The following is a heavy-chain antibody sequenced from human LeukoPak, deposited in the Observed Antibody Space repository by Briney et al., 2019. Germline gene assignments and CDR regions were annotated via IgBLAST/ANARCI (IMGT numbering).Heavy chain of an antibody. CDR1: GYTFSSFD. V-gene: IGHV1-8*01. D-gene: IGHD5-12*01. Sequence: ASVKVSCKASGYTFSSFDINWVRQATGQGLEWMGWMNPNSGNTGYAQKFQGRATMTRNTSISTAYMELSSLRSEDTAVYYCATAYDSFDYWGQGTLVTVSS. J-gene: IGHJ4*02. CDR2: MNPNSGNT. CDR3: ATAYDSFDY.